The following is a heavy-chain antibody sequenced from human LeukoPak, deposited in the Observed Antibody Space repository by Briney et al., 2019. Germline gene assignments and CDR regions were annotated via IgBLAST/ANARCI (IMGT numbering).Heavy chain of an antibody. J-gene: IGHJ6*03. CDR1: GFTFSTYN. CDR2: ISSSSSHT. Sequence: GGSLRLSCAASGFTFSTYNMNWVRQAPGKELEWVSSISSSSSHTYYADSVQGRFTISRDNAKNSLYLQMNSLRAEDTAVYYCAKDAYYMDVWGKGTTVTVSS. V-gene: IGHV3-21*01. CDR3: AKDAYYMDV.